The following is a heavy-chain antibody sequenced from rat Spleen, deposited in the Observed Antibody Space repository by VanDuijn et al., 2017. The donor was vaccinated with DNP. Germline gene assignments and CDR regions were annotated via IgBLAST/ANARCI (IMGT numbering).Heavy chain of an antibody. CDR2: IDYSGST. J-gene: IGHJ4*01. D-gene: IGHD1-11*01. CDR1: GYSITSTY. CDR3: ARFEGMAMDA. V-gene: IGHV3-1*01. Sequence: EVHLQESGPGLVKPSQSLSLTCSVTGYSITSTYWGWFRNFPGNKMEWIGHIDYSGSTRYNPSLKSRISITRDTSTNQFFLQLNSVTTEDTATYYCARFEGMAMDAWGQGTSVTVSS.